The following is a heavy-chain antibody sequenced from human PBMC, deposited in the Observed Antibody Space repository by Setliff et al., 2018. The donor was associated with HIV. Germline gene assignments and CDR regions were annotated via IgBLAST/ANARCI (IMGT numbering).Heavy chain of an antibody. CDR1: GDSISSGSYF. CDR3: TRGGRGDPAMATARIDY. Sequence: KPSETLSLTCSVSGDSISSGSYFWGWLRPTRGQGLEWIGTLYYPGFAYYNPSLKRRVTISLDTSKTHFFLNLTSVTAADTAVYFCTRGGRGDPAMATARIDYWGQGSLVTVSS. CDR2: LYYPGFA. D-gene: IGHD5-18*01. J-gene: IGHJ4*02. V-gene: IGHV4-39*02.